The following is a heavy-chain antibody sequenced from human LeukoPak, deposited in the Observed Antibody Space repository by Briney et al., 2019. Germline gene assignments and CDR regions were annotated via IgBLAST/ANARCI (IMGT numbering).Heavy chain of an antibody. D-gene: IGHD4-17*01. CDR2: IIPIFSTA. J-gene: IGHJ3*02. CDR1: GGTFSSYA. Sequence: GASVKVSCKASGGTFSSYAISWVRQAPGQGLEWMGGIIPIFSTANYAQKFQGRVTITADESTSTAYMELSSLRSEDTAVYYCARDWDYGDYINAFDIWGQGTMVTVSS. V-gene: IGHV1-69*13. CDR3: ARDWDYGDYINAFDI.